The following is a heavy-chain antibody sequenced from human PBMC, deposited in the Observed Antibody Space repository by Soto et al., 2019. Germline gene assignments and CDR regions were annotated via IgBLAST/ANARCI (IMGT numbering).Heavy chain of an antibody. CDR3: ARAPEGYYYYYMEV. CDR1: GGSISSYY. Sequence: PSETLSLTCTVSGGSISSYYWSWIRQPPGKGLEWIGYIYYSGSTNYNPSLKSRVTISVDTSKNQFSLKLSSVTAADTAVYYCARAPEGYYYYYMEVWGKGTTVTVSS. CDR2: IYYSGST. V-gene: IGHV4-59*01. J-gene: IGHJ6*03.